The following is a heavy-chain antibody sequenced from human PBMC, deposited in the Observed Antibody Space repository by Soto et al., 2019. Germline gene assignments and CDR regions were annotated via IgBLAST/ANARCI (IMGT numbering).Heavy chain of an antibody. CDR2: IGTLSDT. V-gene: IGHV3-13*01. Sequence: GGSLRLSCAGSGFAFSTFDIHWVRQAPGKGLEWVSGIGTLSDTFYADSVQGRFTISRQNAKSSVYLQMNSLRAGDTAFYYCARGRSFSYDSTSPPVFDTWGQGTLVTVS. CDR3: ARGRSFSYDSTSPPVFDT. J-gene: IGHJ5*02. D-gene: IGHD3-3*01. CDR1: GFAFSTFD.